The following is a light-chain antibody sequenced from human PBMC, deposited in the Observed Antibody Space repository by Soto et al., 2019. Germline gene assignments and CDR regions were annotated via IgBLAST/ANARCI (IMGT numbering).Light chain of an antibody. CDR1: SSDIGGYNY. CDR3: SSYTSTSTLYV. V-gene: IGLV2-14*03. Sequence: QSALTQPASVSGSPGQSITISCTGTSSDIGGYNYVSWYQQLPGKVPKLIIYDVSNRPLEVSDRFSGSKSGNAASLTISGLQAEDEADYYCSSYTSTSTLYVFGTGTKLTVL. J-gene: IGLJ1*01. CDR2: DVS.